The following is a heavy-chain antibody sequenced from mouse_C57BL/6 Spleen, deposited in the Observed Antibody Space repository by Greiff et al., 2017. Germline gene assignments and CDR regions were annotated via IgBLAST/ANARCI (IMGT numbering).Heavy chain of an antibody. CDR2: IDPETGGT. V-gene: IGHV1-15*01. D-gene: IGHD2-1*01. Sequence: VKLQESGAELVRPGASVTLSCKASGYTFTDYEMHWVKQTPVHGLEWIGAIDPETGGTAYNQKFKGKAILTADKSSSTAYMERRSLTSEDSAVYYCTRGGIYYGNFNWDEGFAYWGQGTLVTVSA. CDR1: GYTFTDYE. CDR3: TRGGIYYGNFNWDEGFAY. J-gene: IGHJ3*01.